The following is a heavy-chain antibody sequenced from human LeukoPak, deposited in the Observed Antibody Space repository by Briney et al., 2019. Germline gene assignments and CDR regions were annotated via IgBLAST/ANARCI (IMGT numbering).Heavy chain of an antibody. D-gene: IGHD3-16*01. Sequence: ASVKVPCKASGGTFSIYAISWVRQAPGQGLEWMGRIIPIFGIANYAQKFQGRVTITADKSTSTAYMELSSLRSEDTAVYYCARDGGTQHYWGQGTLVTVSS. CDR2: IIPIFGIA. CDR1: GGTFSIYA. J-gene: IGHJ4*02. CDR3: ARDGGTQHY. V-gene: IGHV1-69*04.